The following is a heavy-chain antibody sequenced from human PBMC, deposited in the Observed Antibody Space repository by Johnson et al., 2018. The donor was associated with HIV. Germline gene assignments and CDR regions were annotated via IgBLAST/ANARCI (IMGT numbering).Heavy chain of an antibody. V-gene: IGHV3-7*01. CDR3: ASELGIRLDAFDI. CDR1: GFTFSTYW. CDR2: IKQDGSEK. J-gene: IGHJ3*02. D-gene: IGHD7-27*01. Sequence: VQLVESGGGLVQAGGSLRLSCAASGFTFSTYWMTWVRQAPGKGLEWVASIKQDGSEKHYVDSVWGRFSISRDNSKNTLYLQMNSLRAEDTAVYYCASELGIRLDAFDIWGQGTMVTVSS.